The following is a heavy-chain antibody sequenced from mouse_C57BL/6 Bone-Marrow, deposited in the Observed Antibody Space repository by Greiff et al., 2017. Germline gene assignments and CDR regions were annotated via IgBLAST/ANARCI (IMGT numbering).Heavy chain of an antibody. V-gene: IGHV5-2*01. CDR3: ARHESVDY. J-gene: IGHJ2*01. CDR2: INSDGGST. Sequence: EVQVEESGGGLVQPGASLKLSCESNEYAFPSHDMSWVRKTPGKRLELVAAINSDGGSTYYPDTMERRFIISRDNTQKTLYLQLSSLRSEDSSLYYCARHESVDYWGQGTTLTVSS. CDR1: EYAFPSHD.